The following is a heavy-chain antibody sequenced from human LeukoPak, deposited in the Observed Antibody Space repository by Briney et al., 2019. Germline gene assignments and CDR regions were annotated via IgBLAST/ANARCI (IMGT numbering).Heavy chain of an antibody. V-gene: IGHV4-34*01. CDR3: ARGQNYDILTGYPYYYYGMDV. CDR2: INHSGST. D-gene: IGHD3-9*01. CDR1: GGSFSGYY. J-gene: IGHJ6*02. Sequence: SETLSLTCAVYGGSFSGYYWSWIRQPPGKGLEWIGEINHSGSTNYNPSLKSRVTISVDTSKNQFSLKLSSVTAADTAVYYCARGQNYDILTGYPYYYYGMDVWGQGTTVTVSS.